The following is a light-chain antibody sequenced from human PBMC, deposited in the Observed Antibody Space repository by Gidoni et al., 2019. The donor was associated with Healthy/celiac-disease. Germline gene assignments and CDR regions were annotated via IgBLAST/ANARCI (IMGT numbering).Light chain of an antibody. CDR3: QQSYSTPPLT. Sequence: DIQMTQSPSSLSASGEDRVTITCRASQSISSYLNWYQQKPGKAPKLLIYAASSLQSGVPSRFSCSGSGTDFTLTISSLQPEDFATYYCQQSYSTPPLTFXGXTKVEIK. CDR2: AAS. CDR1: QSISSY. V-gene: IGKV1-39*01. J-gene: IGKJ4*01.